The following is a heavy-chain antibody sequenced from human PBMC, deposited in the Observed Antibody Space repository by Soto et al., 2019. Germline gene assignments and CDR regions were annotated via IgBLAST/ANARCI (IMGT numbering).Heavy chain of an antibody. J-gene: IGHJ4*02. Sequence: QVQLQESGPGLVKPSETLSLTCTVSGGSITSGPYYWSWIRQPPGKGLEFIGNIYYTGRTNYNPSLKSRLAMSVDTSKNQFSLRLRSVTAADTAVYYCARDLGGPSDYWGQGTLVTVSS. CDR3: ARDLGGPSDY. CDR2: IYYTGRT. CDR1: GGSITSGPYY. D-gene: IGHD3-16*01. V-gene: IGHV4-61*01.